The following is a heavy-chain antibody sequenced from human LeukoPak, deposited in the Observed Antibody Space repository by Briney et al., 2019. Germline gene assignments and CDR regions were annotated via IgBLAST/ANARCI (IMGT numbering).Heavy chain of an antibody. V-gene: IGHV3-23*01. J-gene: IGHJ4*02. CDR3: AKCESPITMIVVVTWGLFDY. D-gene: IGHD3-22*01. Sequence: GGSLRLSCAASGFTFSSYAMSWVRQAPGKGLEWVSAISGSGGSTYYADSVKGRFTISRDNSKNTLYLQMNSLRAEDTAVYYCAKCESPITMIVVVTWGLFDYWGQGTLVTVSS. CDR1: GFTFSSYA. CDR2: ISGSGGST.